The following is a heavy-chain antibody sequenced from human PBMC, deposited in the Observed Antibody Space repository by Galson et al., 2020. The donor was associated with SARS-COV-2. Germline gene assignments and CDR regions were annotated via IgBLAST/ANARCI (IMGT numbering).Heavy chain of an antibody. Sequence: SLKISCAASGFTFDDYAMHWVRQAPGKGLEWVSGISWNSGSIGYADSVKGRFTISRDNAKNSLYLQMNSLRAEDTALYYCARPAGIAALGYFDYWGQGTLVTVSS. D-gene: IGHD6-6*01. CDR3: ARPAGIAALGYFDY. CDR2: ISWNSGSI. V-gene: IGHV3-9*01. J-gene: IGHJ4*02. CDR1: GFTFDDYA.